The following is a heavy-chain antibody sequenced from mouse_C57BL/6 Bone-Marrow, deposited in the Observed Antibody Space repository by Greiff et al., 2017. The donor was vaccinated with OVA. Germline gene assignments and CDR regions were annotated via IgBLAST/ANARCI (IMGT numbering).Heavy chain of an antibody. CDR3: ARIYYYCSSPYYYAMDY. CDR1: GYTFTDYY. V-gene: IGHV1-19*01. CDR2: INPYNGGT. J-gene: IGHJ4*01. D-gene: IGHD1-1*01. Sequence: EVQLQQSGPVLVKPGASVKMSCKASGYTFTDYYMNWVKQSHGKSLEWIGVINPYNGGTSYNQKFKGKATLTVDKSSSTAYMELNSLTSEDSAVYYCARIYYYCSSPYYYAMDYWGQGTSVTVSS.